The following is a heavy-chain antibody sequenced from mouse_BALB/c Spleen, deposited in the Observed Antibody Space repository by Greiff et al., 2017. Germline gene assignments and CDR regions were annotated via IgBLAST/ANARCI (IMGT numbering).Heavy chain of an antibody. D-gene: IGHD2-1*01. CDR3: ARRAPYGTYAMDY. CDR1: GFAFSSYD. V-gene: IGHV5-12-1*01. J-gene: IGHJ4*01. Sequence: EVNVVESGGGLVKPGGSLKLSCAASGFAFSSYDMSWVRQTPEKRLEWVAYISSGGGSTYYPDTVKGRFTISRDNAKNTLYLQMSSLKSEDTAMYYCARRAPYGTYAMDYWGQGTSVTVSS. CDR2: ISSGGGST.